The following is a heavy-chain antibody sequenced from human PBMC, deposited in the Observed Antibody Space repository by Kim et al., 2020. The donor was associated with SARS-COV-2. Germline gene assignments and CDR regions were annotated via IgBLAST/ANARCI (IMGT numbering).Heavy chain of an antibody. J-gene: IGHJ4*02. D-gene: IGHD3-16*01. V-gene: IGHV3-15*01. CDR2: GGTT. Sequence: GGTTDYAAPVKGRFTISRDDSKNTLYLQMNSLKTEDTAVYYCTTDFFGANWGQGTLVTVSS. CDR3: TTDFFGAN.